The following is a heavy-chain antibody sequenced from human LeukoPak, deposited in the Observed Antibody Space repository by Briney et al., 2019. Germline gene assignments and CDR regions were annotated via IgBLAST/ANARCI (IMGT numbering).Heavy chain of an antibody. J-gene: IGHJ4*02. D-gene: IGHD3-10*01. CDR1: GFTFSNAW. Sequence: GGSLRLSCAASGFTFSNAWISWVPRAPGEGRDGVVRIKSKTDGGTTEYAAPVKGRFTISRDDSNNTLYLQMNSLKTEDTAVYYCTTAPITMVRGVIYYFDYWGQGTLVTVSS. V-gene: IGHV3-15*01. CDR2: IKSKTDGGTT. CDR3: TTAPITMVRGVIYYFDY.